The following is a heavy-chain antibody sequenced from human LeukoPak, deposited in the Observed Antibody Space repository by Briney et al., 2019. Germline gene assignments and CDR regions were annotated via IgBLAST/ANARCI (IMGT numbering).Heavy chain of an antibody. Sequence: SETLSLTCTVSGGTISNYHWSWIRQPPGKGLEWVGYIYYSGSTKYNPSLMSRGTISLDTTKNQYSHLQIYVPAADPAADYYAGHRLWFGELSDPYYFDYWGQGTLVTVSS. CDR1: GGTISNYH. CDR2: IYYSGST. V-gene: IGHV4-59*08. CDR3: AGHRLWFGELSDPYYFDY. J-gene: IGHJ4*02. D-gene: IGHD3-10*01.